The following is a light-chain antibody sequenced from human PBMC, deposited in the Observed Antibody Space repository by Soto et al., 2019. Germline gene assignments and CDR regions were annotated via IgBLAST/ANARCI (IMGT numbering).Light chain of an antibody. CDR1: SSDFGSYNL. J-gene: IGLJ1*01. CDR3: CSHAGSSTFYV. Sequence: QSVLTQPASVSGSPGQSITISCTGSSSDFGSYNLVSWYQQHPGKAPKLLIYKVTKRPSGVSNRFPGSKSGNTASLTISGLQAEDEADYYCCSHAGSSTFYVFGTGTKVTVL. CDR2: KVT. V-gene: IGLV2-23*02.